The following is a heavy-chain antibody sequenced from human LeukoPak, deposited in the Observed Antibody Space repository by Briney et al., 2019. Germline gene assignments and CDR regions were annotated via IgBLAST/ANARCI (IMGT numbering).Heavy chain of an antibody. CDR2: ISVHNGNT. CDR1: GYTFTNYG. Sequence: ASVKVSCKASGYTFTNYGITWVRQAPGQGLEWMGWISVHNGNTNYAQKLQGRVTMTTDTSTSTAYMELRSLRSDDTAAYYCAREQDLGDFDYWGQGTLVTVSS. CDR3: AREQDLGDFDY. V-gene: IGHV1-18*01. D-gene: IGHD3-16*01. J-gene: IGHJ4*02.